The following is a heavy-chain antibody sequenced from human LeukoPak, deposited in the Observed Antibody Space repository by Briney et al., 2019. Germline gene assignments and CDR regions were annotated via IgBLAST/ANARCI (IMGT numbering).Heavy chain of an antibody. D-gene: IGHD5-18*01. CDR2: ISGGGGRT. V-gene: IGHV3-23*01. J-gene: IGHJ4*02. Sequence: GGSLRLSCAASGFTLSNNDMSWGRQAPGKGLEGVSAISGGGGRTYYADSVKGRFTISGDNSKNTLYLQMNSLRAEDTAVYYCAKLTWIQLRGYWGQGTLVTVSS. CDR3: AKLTWIQLRGY. CDR1: GFTLSNND.